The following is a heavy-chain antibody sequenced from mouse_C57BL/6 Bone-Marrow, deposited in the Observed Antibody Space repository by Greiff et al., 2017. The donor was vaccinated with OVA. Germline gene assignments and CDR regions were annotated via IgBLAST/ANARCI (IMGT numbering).Heavy chain of an antibody. CDR3: ARHLLLRPMDY. J-gene: IGHJ4*01. V-gene: IGHV5-12*01. CDR1: GFTFSDYY. CDR2: ISNGGGST. D-gene: IGHD1-1*01. Sequence: DVMLVESGGGLVQPGGSLKLSCAASGFTFSDYYMYWVRQTPEKRLEWVAYISNGGGSTYYPDTVKGRFTISRDNAKNTLYLQMSRLKSEDTAMYYCARHLLLRPMDYWGQGTSVTVSS.